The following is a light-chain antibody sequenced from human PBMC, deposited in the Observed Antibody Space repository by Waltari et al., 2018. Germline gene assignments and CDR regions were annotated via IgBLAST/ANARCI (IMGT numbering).Light chain of an antibody. J-gene: IGKJ1*01. CDR2: WAS. V-gene: IGKV4-1*01. CDR1: RNLLYSPNNKNY. Sequence: DYVMTQSPDSVAVSLGERATINCKSSRNLLYSPNNKNYLAWFQQKAGQPPKLLIYWASSRESGGPDRFSGSGSGSDFTLTISSLQAEDVAVYYCQQYYANPRTFGQGTRVEIK. CDR3: QQYYANPRT.